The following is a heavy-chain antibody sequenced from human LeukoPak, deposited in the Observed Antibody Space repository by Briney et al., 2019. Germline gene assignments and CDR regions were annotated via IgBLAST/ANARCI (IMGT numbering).Heavy chain of an antibody. CDR2: IYSGGST. J-gene: IGHJ4*02. Sequence: RGSLRLSCAASGFTVSSNYMSWVRQAPGKGLEWVSVIYSGGSTYYADSVKGRFAISRDNSKNTVYFHMNSVRAEDTAVYYCAREDPLRYSFDYWGQGTLVTVSS. V-gene: IGHV3-53*01. CDR3: AREDPLRYSFDY. CDR1: GFTVSSNY. D-gene: IGHD3-10*01.